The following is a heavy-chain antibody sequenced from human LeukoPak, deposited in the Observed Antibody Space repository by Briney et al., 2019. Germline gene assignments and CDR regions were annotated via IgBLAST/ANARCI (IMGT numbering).Heavy chain of an antibody. CDR2: INPSGGST. D-gene: IGHD3-9*01. CDR3: ARAPVRRYDILTGYFRAFDI. Sequence: ASVKVSCKASGYTFTSYYMHWVRQAPGHGLEWMGIINPSGGSTSYAQKFQGRVTMTRDTSTSTVYMELSSLGSEDTAVYYCARAPVRRYDILTGYFRAFDIWGQGTMVTVSS. J-gene: IGHJ3*02. CDR1: GYTFTSYY. V-gene: IGHV1-46*03.